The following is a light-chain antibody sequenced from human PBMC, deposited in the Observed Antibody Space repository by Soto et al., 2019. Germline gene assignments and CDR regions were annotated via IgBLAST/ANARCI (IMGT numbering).Light chain of an antibody. J-gene: IGKJ1*01. Sequence: EIVMTQSPATLSVSPGERATLSCRASQSLSYNLAWYQQKPGQAPRLLIYHSSTRATGIPARFSGSGSGTEFTLTISSLQSEDSAVYYCQQYTNWPQTFGQGTKV. CDR1: QSLSYN. CDR3: QQYTNWPQT. V-gene: IGKV3-15*01. CDR2: HSS.